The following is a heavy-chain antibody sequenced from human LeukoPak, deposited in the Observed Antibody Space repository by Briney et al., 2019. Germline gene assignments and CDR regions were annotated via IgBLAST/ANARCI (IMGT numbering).Heavy chain of an antibody. CDR1: GYSISSGYY. V-gene: IGHV4-38-2*02. CDR2: IYHSGST. CDR3: ARDLGRRNYYDSSGDGDY. D-gene: IGHD3-22*01. J-gene: IGHJ4*02. Sequence: SETLSLTCTVSGYSISSGYYWGWIRQPPGKGLEWIGSIYHSGSTYYNPSLKSRVTISVDTSKNQFSLKLSSVTAADTAVYYCARDLGRRNYYDSSGDGDYWGQGTLVTVSS.